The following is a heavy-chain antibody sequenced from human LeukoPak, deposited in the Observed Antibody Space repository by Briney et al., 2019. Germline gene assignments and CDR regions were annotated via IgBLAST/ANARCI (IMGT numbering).Heavy chain of an antibody. V-gene: IGHV4-59*01. CDR1: GGSISSYY. CDR3: ARRFGFGDPPDV. J-gene: IGHJ6*02. Sequence: SETLSLTCTVSGGSISSYYWSWIRQPPGKGLGWIGYIYYSGSTNYNPSLKSRVTISVDTSKNQFSLKLSSVTAADTAVYYCARRFGFGDPPDVWGQGTTVTVSS. CDR2: IYYSGST. D-gene: IGHD3-10*01.